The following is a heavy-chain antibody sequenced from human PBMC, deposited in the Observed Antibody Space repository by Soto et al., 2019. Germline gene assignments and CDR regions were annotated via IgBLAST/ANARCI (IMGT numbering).Heavy chain of an antibody. CDR2: ISGSGGST. Sequence: GGSLRLSCVASGFTFSSYAMSWVRQAPGKGLEWVSAISGSGGSTYYADSVKGRFTISRDNSRNTLYLQMNTLRAEDTAVYYCAKDHYDYVWGSYPDYWGQGTLVTVSS. J-gene: IGHJ4*02. CDR1: GFTFSSYA. V-gene: IGHV3-23*01. D-gene: IGHD3-16*01. CDR3: AKDHYDYVWGSYPDY.